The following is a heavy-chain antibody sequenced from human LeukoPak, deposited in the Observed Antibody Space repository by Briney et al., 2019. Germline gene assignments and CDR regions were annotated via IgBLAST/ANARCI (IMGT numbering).Heavy chain of an antibody. CDR1: GGSISSSTYY. CDR3: ARHPGYYGSGTLSRCWFDP. J-gene: IGHJ5*02. CDR2: IFYSGIT. V-gene: IGHV4-39*01. D-gene: IGHD3-10*01. Sequence: SETLSLTCTVSGGSISSSTYYWGWIRQPPGKGLEWLERIFYSGITYYNPSLKSRVTMSVDTSKNQFSLKLSSVTAADTAVYYCARHPGYYGSGTLSRCWFDPWGQGTLVAVSS.